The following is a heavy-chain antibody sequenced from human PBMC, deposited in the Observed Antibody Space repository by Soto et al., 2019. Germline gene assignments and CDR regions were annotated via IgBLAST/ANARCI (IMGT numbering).Heavy chain of an antibody. D-gene: IGHD3-3*01. Sequence: SETLSLTCAVYGGSFSGYYWSWIRQPPGKGLEWIGEINHSGSTNYNPSLKSRVTISVDTSKNQFSLKLSSVTAADTAVYYCARGRYYDFWSGYYSGPTFDYWGQGTLVTVS. J-gene: IGHJ4*02. CDR1: GGSFSGYY. CDR2: INHSGST. V-gene: IGHV4-34*01. CDR3: ARGRYYDFWSGYYSGPTFDY.